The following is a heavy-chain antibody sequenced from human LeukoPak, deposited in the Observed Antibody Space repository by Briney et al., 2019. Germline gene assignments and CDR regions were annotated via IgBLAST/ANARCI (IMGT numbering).Heavy chain of an antibody. Sequence: ASVKVSFKASGYTFTGYYIHWLRQAPGQGLEWMGWINPNSGGTNYAQKFQGRVSMTRDTCISTAYMELSRLTSDATAVYYCARDRAAGPYFDCWGKGTLVTVSS. D-gene: IGHD6-13*01. V-gene: IGHV1-2*02. CDR2: INPNSGGT. J-gene: IGHJ4*01. CDR1: GYTFTGYY. CDR3: ARDRAAGPYFDC.